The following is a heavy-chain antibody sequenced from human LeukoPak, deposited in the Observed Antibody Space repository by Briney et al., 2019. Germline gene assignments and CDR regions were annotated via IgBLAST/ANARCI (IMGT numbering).Heavy chain of an antibody. CDR2: IYYSGST. Sequence: PSETLSLTCTVSGGSISSYYWSWIRQPPGKGLEWIGYIYYSGSTNYNPSLMSRVTISVDTSKNQFSLKLSSVPTADTAVYYCARWGKTGDYWYFDLWGRGTLVTVSS. J-gene: IGHJ2*01. CDR3: ARWGKTGDYWYFDL. V-gene: IGHV4-59*08. CDR1: GGSISSYY. D-gene: IGHD2-8*02.